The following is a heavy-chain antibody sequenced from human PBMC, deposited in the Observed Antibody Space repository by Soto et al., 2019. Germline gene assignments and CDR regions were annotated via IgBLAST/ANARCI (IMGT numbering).Heavy chain of an antibody. J-gene: IGHJ5*02. D-gene: IGHD6-13*01. CDR3: ARVRIAAAEMDLFYP. Sequence: ASVRVSCKASGYTFTSYGISWVRQAPGQGLEWMGWISAYNGNTNYAQKLQGRVTMTTDTSTSTAYMELRSLRSDDTAVYYCARVRIAAAEMDLFYPWGQGTLVTVSS. CDR1: GYTFTSYG. V-gene: IGHV1-18*01. CDR2: ISAYNGNT.